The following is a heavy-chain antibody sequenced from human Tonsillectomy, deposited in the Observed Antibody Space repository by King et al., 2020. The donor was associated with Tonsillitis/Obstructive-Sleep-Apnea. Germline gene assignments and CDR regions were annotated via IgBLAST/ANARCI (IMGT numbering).Heavy chain of an antibody. V-gene: IGHV4-59*01. CDR1: GGSISSYY. CDR3: AREGAYPAPYYFDY. D-gene: IGHD2-2*01. Sequence: QLQESGPGLVKPSETLSLTCTFSGGSISSYYWSLIRQPPGQGLEWIGYIYYSGSTIYNPFLKSRVTISVDTSKNQFSLKPSSVTAADTAVYYCAREGAYPAPYYFDYWGQGTLVTVSS. J-gene: IGHJ4*02. CDR2: IYYSGST.